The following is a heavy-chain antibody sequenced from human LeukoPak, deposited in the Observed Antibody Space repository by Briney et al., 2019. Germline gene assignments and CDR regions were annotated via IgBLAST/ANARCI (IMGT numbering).Heavy chain of an antibody. D-gene: IGHD6-13*01. CDR2: IIPIFGTA. J-gene: IGHJ6*03. Sequence: ASVKVSCKASGGTFSSYAISWVRQAPGQGLEWMGGIIPIFGTANYAQRFQGRVTITADESTSTAYMELSSLRSEDTAVYYCVSSIAAAGTRPYYYYMDVWGKGTTVTVSS. V-gene: IGHV1-69*13. CDR3: VSSIAAAGTRPYYYYMDV. CDR1: GGTFSSYA.